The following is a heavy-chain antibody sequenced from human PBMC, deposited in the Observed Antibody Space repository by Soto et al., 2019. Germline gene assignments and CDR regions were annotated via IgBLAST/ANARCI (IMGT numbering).Heavy chain of an antibody. V-gene: IGHV4-34*01. CDR2: INHSGST. Sequence: QVQLQQWGAGLLKPSETLSLTCAVYGGSFSGYYWSWIRQPPGKGLEWIGEINHSGSTNYNPSLKSRVTISVGTSKNQFSLKLSSVTAADTAVYYCARGQGGVVPASKGAFDIWGQGTMVTVSS. J-gene: IGHJ3*02. CDR1: GGSFSGYY. D-gene: IGHD2-2*01. CDR3: ARGQGGVVPASKGAFDI.